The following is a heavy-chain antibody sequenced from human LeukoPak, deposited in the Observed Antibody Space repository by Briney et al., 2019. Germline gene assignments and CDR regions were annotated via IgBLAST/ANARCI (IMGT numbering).Heavy chain of an antibody. CDR3: VRERGQWLVDY. CDR2: INSDGSST. D-gene: IGHD6-19*01. CDR1: GFIFSSYW. J-gene: IGHJ4*02. Sequence: PGGSLRLSCAASGFIFSSYWMHWVRQAPGEGLVWVSRINSDGSSTSYADSVKGRFTISRDNAKNTLYLQMNSLRAEDTAMYYCVRERGQWLVDYWGQGTLVTVSS. V-gene: IGHV3-74*01.